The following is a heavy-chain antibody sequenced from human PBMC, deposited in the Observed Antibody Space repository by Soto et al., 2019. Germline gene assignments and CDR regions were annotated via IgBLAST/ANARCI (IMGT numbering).Heavy chain of an antibody. J-gene: IGHJ4*02. CDR1: GYTFTSYY. CDR2: INPSGGST. Sequence: QVQLVQSGAEVKKPGASVKVSCKASGYTFTSYYMHWVRQAPGQGLEWMGIINPSGGSTSYAQKFQGRVTMTRDTSTSTVYMELSSLRSEDTAVYYCARDLDCSGGSCYGGTPAPAQYWGQGTLVTVSS. CDR3: ARDLDCSGGSCYGGTPAPAQY. V-gene: IGHV1-46*03. D-gene: IGHD2-15*01.